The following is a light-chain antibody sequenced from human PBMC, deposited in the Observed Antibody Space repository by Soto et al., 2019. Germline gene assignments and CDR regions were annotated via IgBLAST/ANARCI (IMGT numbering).Light chain of an antibody. CDR2: GAS. Sequence: EMMMTQSPATRSVSPGERATLSCRASQSVISNLAWAQQKPGQAPRLLIYGASARATGIPARFSGSGSGTEFTLTISSLESEDSAVYYCQQYSSWPPWTFGQGTKVGIK. CDR3: QQYSSWPPWT. V-gene: IGKV3-15*01. CDR1: QSVISN. J-gene: IGKJ1*01.